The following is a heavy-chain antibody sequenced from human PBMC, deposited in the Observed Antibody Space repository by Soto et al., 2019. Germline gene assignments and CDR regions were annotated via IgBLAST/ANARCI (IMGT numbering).Heavy chain of an antibody. D-gene: IGHD3-22*01. Sequence: QVQLVESGGGVGQPGRSLRLSCAASGFTFSSYVMHWVRQAPGKGLEWVALMSYDGSRRYYAESVKGRFTISRDNSKNTLFLQMNSLRTDDTAIYYCARDSMFSGYANWYFDLWGRGTLATVSS. CDR3: ARDSMFSGYANWYFDL. CDR1: GFTFSSYV. CDR2: MSYDGSRR. V-gene: IGHV3-30-3*01. J-gene: IGHJ2*01.